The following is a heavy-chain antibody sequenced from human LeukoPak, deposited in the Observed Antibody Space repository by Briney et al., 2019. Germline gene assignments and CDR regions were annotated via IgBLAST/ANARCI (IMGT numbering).Heavy chain of an antibody. D-gene: IGHD3-16*01. CDR3: VKTMMTFGGVIRTDAFDI. V-gene: IGHV3-64D*06. CDR1: GFTFSTFA. J-gene: IGHJ3*02. Sequence: PGGSLRLSCSASGFTFSTFAMHWVRQAPGKRLEYVSGINNNGDSTYYSDSVKARLTISRDNSKNTLFLQMASLRAEDTAVYYCVKTMMTFGGVIRTDAFDIWGQGTMVIVS. CDR2: INNNGDST.